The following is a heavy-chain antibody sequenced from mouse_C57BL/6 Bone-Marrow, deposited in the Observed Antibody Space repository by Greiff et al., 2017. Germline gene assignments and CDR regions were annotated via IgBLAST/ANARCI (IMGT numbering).Heavy chain of an antibody. CDR2: INPNNGGT. Sequence: EVQLQQSGPELVKPGASVKISCKASGYTFTDYYMNWVKQSHGKSLEWIGDINPNNGGTSYNQKFKGKATLTVDKSSSPAYMELRSLTSEGSAVYYCARYLVATVVAADAMDYWGQGTSVTVSS. J-gene: IGHJ4*01. V-gene: IGHV1-26*01. CDR1: GYTFTDYY. D-gene: IGHD1-1*01. CDR3: ARYLVATVVAADAMDY.